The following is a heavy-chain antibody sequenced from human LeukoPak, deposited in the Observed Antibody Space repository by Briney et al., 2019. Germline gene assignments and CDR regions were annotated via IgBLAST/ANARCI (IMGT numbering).Heavy chain of an antibody. CDR1: GGSIRNYY. CDR2: IYYSGST. D-gene: IGHD3-10*01. V-gene: IGHV4-59*01. Sequence: PSETLSLTCTVSGGSIRNYYWSWIRQPPGKGLEWIGYIYYSGSTNYNPSLKSRVTISVDTSKNQFSLKLSSVTAADTAVYYCARSLYYYGSDSFDIWGQGTMVTVSS. CDR3: ARSLYYYGSDSFDI. J-gene: IGHJ3*02.